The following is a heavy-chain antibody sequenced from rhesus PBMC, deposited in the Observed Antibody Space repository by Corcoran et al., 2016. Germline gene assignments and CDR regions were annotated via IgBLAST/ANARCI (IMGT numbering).Heavy chain of an antibody. D-gene: IGHD6-31*01. CDR1: GGAISDYYY. Sequence: QVQLQESGPGLVKPSETLSLTCAVSGGAISDYYYWSWIRQSPGKGLEWIGSLYGSTGTNYLNPSLKGRVTLSVDTAKNHFSLRRRSVTGADTAVYYCATLGGRSGWYGSDDSWGQGVLVTVSS. J-gene: IGHJ4*01. CDR2: LYGSTGTN. V-gene: IGHV4S14*01. CDR3: ATLGGRSGWYGSDDS.